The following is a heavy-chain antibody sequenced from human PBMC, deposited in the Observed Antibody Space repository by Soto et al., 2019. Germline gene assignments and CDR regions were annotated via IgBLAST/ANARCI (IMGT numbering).Heavy chain of an antibody. J-gene: IGHJ3*02. CDR2: ISGSGGST. V-gene: IGHV3-23*04. D-gene: IGHD3-22*01. CDR1: GFTFSSYS. CDR3: AKHEDYYDSSGYYDHDAFDI. Sequence: EVQLVESGGGLVKPGGSLRLSCAASGFTFSSYSMNWVRQAPGKGLEWVSAISGSGGSTYYADSVKGRFTISRDNSKNTLYLQMNSLRAEDTAVYYCAKHEDYYDSSGYYDHDAFDIWGQGTMVTVSS.